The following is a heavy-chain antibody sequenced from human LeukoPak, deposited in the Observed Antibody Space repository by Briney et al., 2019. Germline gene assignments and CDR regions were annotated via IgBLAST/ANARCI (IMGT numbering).Heavy chain of an antibody. D-gene: IGHD3-3*01. CDR1: GFTFSSYG. Sequence: GGSLRLSCAASGFTFSSYGMHWVRQAPGKGLEWMAFIRYDGSNKYYADSVKGRFTISRDNSKNTLYLQMNGLRAEDTAVYYCAKGTGFWSGYSYDAFDIWGQGTMVTVSS. V-gene: IGHV3-30*02. CDR3: AKGTGFWSGYSYDAFDI. CDR2: IRYDGSNK. J-gene: IGHJ3*02.